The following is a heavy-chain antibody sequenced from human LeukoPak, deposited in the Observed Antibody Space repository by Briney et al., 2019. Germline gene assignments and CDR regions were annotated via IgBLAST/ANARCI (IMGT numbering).Heavy chain of an antibody. V-gene: IGHV5-51*01. D-gene: IGHD3-3*02. CDR2: IHPDDYDT. Sequence: GESLKISCKGSGYSFTSYWIGWVRQMPGKGLEWMGIIHPDDYDTRYSPSFQGQVTISADKSASTAYLQWSSLKASDTAMYYCAGLAHRYFDYWGQGTLVTVSS. CDR3: AGLAHRYFDY. CDR1: GYSFTSYW. J-gene: IGHJ4*02.